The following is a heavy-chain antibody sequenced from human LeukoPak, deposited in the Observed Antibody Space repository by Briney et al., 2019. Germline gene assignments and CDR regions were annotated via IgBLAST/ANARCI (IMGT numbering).Heavy chain of an antibody. V-gene: IGHV3-21*06. J-gene: IGHJ4*02. CDR3: ARDLYWNYHSLDY. D-gene: IGHD1-7*01. CDR2: ISSSSSYI. CDR1: GFTFSNYG. Sequence: GGSLRLSCAASGFTFSNYGMNWVRQAPGKGLEWVSSISSSSSYIYYADSLKGRFTISRDNAKNSLYLQMNSLRADDTAIYYCARDLYWNYHSLDYWGQGTLVTVSS.